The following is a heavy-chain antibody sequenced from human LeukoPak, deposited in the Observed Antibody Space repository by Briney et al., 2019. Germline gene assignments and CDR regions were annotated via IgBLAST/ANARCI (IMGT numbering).Heavy chain of an antibody. CDR1: GFTVSSNY. J-gene: IGHJ3*02. CDR3: ARAAMIVVDAFDI. Sequence: GGSLRLSCAASGFTVSSNYMSWVRQAPGKGLEWVSVIYSGGSTYYADSVKGRFTISRDNSKNTLYLQMNSLRAEDTAVYYCARAAMIVVDAFDIWGQGTMVTVSS. V-gene: IGHV3-53*01. CDR2: IYSGGST. D-gene: IGHD3-22*01.